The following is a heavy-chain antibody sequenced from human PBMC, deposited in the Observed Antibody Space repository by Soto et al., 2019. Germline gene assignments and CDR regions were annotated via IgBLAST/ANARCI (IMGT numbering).Heavy chain of an antibody. CDR2: ISSSSSYI. Sequence: EVQLVESGGGLVKPGGSLRLSCAASGFTFSSYSMNWVRQAPGKGLEWVSSISSSSSYIYYADSVKGRFTISRDNAKNSLYLQMNSLRAEDTAVYHCARDGDILTGYPTLFDYWGQGTLVTVSS. CDR3: ARDGDILTGYPTLFDY. V-gene: IGHV3-21*01. J-gene: IGHJ4*02. D-gene: IGHD3-9*01. CDR1: GFTFSSYS.